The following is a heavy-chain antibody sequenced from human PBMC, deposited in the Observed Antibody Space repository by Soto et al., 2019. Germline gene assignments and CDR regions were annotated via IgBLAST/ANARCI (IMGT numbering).Heavy chain of an antibody. CDR2: IYPDDAET. Sequence: EVQLVESGGGLVQPGESLRLSCAASGFTLSGYWMNWVRQAPGKGLDWMGLIYPDDAETKYGPSFEGQVTISADRSAAYLQWNSLKASDSGIYYCARRYCNNRASCPVGYGFDVWGRGTTVTVSS. CDR3: ARRYCNNRASCPVGYGFDV. J-gene: IGHJ6*02. CDR1: GFTLSGYW. V-gene: IGHV5-51*01. D-gene: IGHD2-15*01.